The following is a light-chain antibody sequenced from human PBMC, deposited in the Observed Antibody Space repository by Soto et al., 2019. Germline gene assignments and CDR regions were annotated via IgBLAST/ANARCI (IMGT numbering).Light chain of an antibody. CDR1: SGHSSYA. V-gene: IGLV4-69*01. CDR2: LXXXXXX. Sequence: QPVLTQSPSASASLGASVKLTCTLSSGHSSYAIAWHQQQPEKGPXYXXKLXXXXXXXXXDGXXXXXXXXXXXXXXYXTXSXLQSEDEADYYCQTWGTGIQVFGGGTKLTVL. CDR3: QTWGTGIQV. J-gene: IGLJ3*02.